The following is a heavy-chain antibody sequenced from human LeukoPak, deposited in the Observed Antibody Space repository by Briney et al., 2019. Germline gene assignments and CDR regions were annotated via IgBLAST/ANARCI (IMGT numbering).Heavy chain of an antibody. CDR1: GYTLTDYY. Sequence: ASVKVSCKASGYTLTDYYINWVRQAPGQGLEWMGWINPNSGGTNYAQKFQGWVTMTRDTSISTAYMELSRLRSDDTAVYYCARDGKNTFGGVIVTPDFDYWGQGTLVTVSS. D-gene: IGHD3-16*02. V-gene: IGHV1-2*04. J-gene: IGHJ4*02. CDR2: INPNSGGT. CDR3: ARDGKNTFGGVIVTPDFDY.